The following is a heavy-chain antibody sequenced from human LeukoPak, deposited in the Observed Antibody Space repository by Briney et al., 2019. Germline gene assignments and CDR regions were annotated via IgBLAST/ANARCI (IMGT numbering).Heavy chain of an antibody. CDR3: ARLIMITFGGVIVYWGNWFDP. J-gene: IGHJ5*02. Sequence: PSETLSLTCAVYGGSFSGYYWSWIRQPPGKGLEWIGEINHSGSTNYNPSLKSRVTISVDTSKNQFSLKLSSVTAADTAVYYCARLIMITFGGVIVYWGNWFDPWGQGTLVTVSS. D-gene: IGHD3-16*02. CDR2: INHSGST. CDR1: GGSFSGYY. V-gene: IGHV4-34*01.